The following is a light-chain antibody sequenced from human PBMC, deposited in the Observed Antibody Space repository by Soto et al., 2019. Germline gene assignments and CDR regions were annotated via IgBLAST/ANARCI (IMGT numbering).Light chain of an antibody. CDR1: SSNIGAGYD. CDR3: QSYDSSLSGYV. CDR2: DDN. Sequence: QSVLTQPPSLSGAPGQRVTVSCTGSSSNIGAGYDVHWYQQLPGTAPKLLIFDDNNRPSGVPDRFSGSRSGTSASLAITGLQAEDEAEYYCQSYDSSLSGYVFGAGTKVTVL. J-gene: IGLJ1*01. V-gene: IGLV1-40*01.